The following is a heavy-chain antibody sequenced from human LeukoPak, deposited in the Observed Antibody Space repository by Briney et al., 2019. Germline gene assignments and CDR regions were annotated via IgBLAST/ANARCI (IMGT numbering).Heavy chain of an antibody. CDR3: ARDQVIAAAGTRTGYDY. D-gene: IGHD6-13*01. CDR1: GYTFTSYG. V-gene: IGHV1-18*01. CDR2: ISAYNGNT. J-gene: IGHJ4*02. Sequence: ASVKVSCKASGYTFTSYGISWVRQAPGQGLEWMGWISAYNGNTNYAQKLQGRVTMTTDTSTSTAYMELRSLRSDDTAVYYCARDQVIAAAGTRTGYDYWGQGTLVTVSS.